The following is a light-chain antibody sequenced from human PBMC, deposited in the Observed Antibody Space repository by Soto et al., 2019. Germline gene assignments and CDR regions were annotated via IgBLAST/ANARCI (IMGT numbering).Light chain of an antibody. Sequence: DIVMTQSPDSLAVSLGERATINCKSSQSVLFTSNNKNYLAWYQQRPGQPPKLLIYWASTWESGVPDRFSGSGSGTDFSLTISSLQAEDVAVYYCQQYYTTPRTFGQGTKVEIK. CDR1: QSVLFTSNNKNY. CDR2: WAS. V-gene: IGKV4-1*01. CDR3: QQYYTTPRT. J-gene: IGKJ1*01.